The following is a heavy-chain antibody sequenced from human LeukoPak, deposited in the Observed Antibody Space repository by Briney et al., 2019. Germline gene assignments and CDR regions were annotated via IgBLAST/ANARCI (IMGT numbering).Heavy chain of an antibody. CDR3: AKGKRGATLISPFDY. Sequence: PGGPLRLSCAASGLTFSDYYMSWIRQAPGKGLEWVSYISSSGSSIFYADSVKGRFTISRDNAKNSLYLQMNSLRAEDTAVYYCAKGKRGATLISPFDYWGQGTLVTVSS. CDR1: GLTFSDYY. J-gene: IGHJ4*02. V-gene: IGHV3-11*04. D-gene: IGHD1-26*01. CDR2: ISSSGSSI.